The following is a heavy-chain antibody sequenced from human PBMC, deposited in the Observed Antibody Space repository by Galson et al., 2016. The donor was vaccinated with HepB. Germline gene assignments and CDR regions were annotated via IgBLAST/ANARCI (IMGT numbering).Heavy chain of an antibody. CDR1: GGSFIGY. Sequence: LSLTCAVYGGSFIGYWSWIRQSPGTGLEWIGEIHHTGTSTTYNPSLVSRVTVSVDTSKNQFSLKLTSVTAADTAVYYCARELGGRGVRMDVWGQGTTVIVSS. CDR3: ARELGGRGVRMDV. J-gene: IGHJ6*02. V-gene: IGHV4-34*01. CDR2: IHHTGTST. D-gene: IGHD3-10*01.